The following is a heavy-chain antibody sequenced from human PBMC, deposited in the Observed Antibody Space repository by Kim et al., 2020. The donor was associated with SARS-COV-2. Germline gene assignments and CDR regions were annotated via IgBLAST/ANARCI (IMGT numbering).Heavy chain of an antibody. V-gene: IGHV3-48*03. J-gene: IGHJ4*02. CDR1: GFTFSSYE. CDR2: IYTSAAFT. CDR3: VRDRLGVGSTDIDY. Sequence: GGSLRLSCVASGFTFSSYEMNWVRQAPGKGLEWVSYIYTSAAFTYYADSVKGRFTVSRNNAKNSLFLQMNRLRAEDTAIYYCVRDRLGVGSTDIDYWGQGTLVTVSS. D-gene: IGHD1-26*01.